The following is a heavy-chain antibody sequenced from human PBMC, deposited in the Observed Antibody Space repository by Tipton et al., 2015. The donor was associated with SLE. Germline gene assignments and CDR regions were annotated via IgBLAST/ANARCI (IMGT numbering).Heavy chain of an antibody. CDR3: AKSEGLVYAGLFDY. V-gene: IGHV3-23*01. CDR2: ISGSGGST. CDR1: GFTFSSYA. J-gene: IGHJ4*02. Sequence: GSLRLSCAASGFTFSSYAMSWVRQAPGKGLEWVSAISGSGGSTYYADPVKGRFTISRDNSKNTLYLQMNSLRAEDTAVYYCAKSEGLVYAGLFDYWGQGTLVTVSS. D-gene: IGHD2-8*01.